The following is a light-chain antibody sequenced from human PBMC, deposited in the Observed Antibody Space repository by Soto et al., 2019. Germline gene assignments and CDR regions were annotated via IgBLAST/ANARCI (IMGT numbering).Light chain of an antibody. J-gene: IGKJ4*01. V-gene: IGKV1-39*01. CDR1: QSISSY. CDR3: QQSSSTPQT. CDR2: VAS. Sequence: DIQMTQSPSSLSASVGDRVTITCRASQSISSYLHWYQQKPGKAPKLLINVASTLQSGVPSRFSGSGSGTDFTLAITSLQPEDFATYYCQQSSSTPQTFGGGTRVESK.